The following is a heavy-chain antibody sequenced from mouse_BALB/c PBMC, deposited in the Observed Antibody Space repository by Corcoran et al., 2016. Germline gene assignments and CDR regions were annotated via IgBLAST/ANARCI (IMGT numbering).Heavy chain of an antibody. D-gene: IGHD2-1*01. J-gene: IGHJ1*01. CDR1: GFNIKDTY. CDR3: ARGNYVGYFDV. V-gene: IGHV14-3*02. CDR2: IDPANGNT. Sequence: EVQLQQSGAELVKPGASVKLSCTASGFNIKDTYMHWVKQRPEQGLEWSGRIDPANGNTKYDPKFQGKATITADTSSNTAYLQLSSLTSEDTAVYYCARGNYVGYFDVWGAGTTVTVSS.